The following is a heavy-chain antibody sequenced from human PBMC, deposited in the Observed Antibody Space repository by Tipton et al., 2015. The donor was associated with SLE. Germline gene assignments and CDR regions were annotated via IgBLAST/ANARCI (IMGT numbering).Heavy chain of an antibody. CDR3: ARDRGVMTTVTSPFDY. D-gene: IGHD4-11*01. CDR1: GFTFSSYA. J-gene: IGHJ4*02. V-gene: IGHV3-48*01. CDR2: ISGTTGTT. Sequence: SLRLSCAASGFTFSSYAMIWVRQAPGKGLEWVSYISGTTGTTHYADSVKGRFTISRDNSKNTLYLQMNSLRAEDTAVYYCARDRGVMTTVTSPFDYWGQGTLVTVSS.